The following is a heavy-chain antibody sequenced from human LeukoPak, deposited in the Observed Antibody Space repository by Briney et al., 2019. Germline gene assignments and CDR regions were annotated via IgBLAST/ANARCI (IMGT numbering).Heavy chain of an antibody. CDR1: GLKFEDAA. Sequence: PGGSLRLSCVVSGLKFEDAAMSWVRQVPGKGLEWVACINWNGDSIDYGESVRGRFIISRDNAKKSLYLQMNGLRAEDTAFYYCARGGYTYGDAWFKNYFDSWGQGTLVTVSS. CDR3: ARGGYTYGDAWFKNYFDS. V-gene: IGHV3-20*04. D-gene: IGHD5-18*01. J-gene: IGHJ5*01. CDR2: INWNGDSI.